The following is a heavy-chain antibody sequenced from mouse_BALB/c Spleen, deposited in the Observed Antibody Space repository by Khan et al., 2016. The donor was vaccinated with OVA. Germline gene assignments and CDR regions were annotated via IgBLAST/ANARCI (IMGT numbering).Heavy chain of an antibody. Sequence: EVHLVESGGDLVKPGGSLKLSCAASGFTFSTYGMSWVRQTPDMRLEWVATISSGGHYTYYPDSVKGRFTISRDNAKNTLYLQMSSLKSEDTAIYDCARLAYYYNSEGFAYWGQGTLVTVSA. CDR3: ARLAYYYNSEGFAY. D-gene: IGHD1-1*01. J-gene: IGHJ3*01. CDR2: ISSGGHYT. CDR1: GFTFSTYG. V-gene: IGHV5-6*01.